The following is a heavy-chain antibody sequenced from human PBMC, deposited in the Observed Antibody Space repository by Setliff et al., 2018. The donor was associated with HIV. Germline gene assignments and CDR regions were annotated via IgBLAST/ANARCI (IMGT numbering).Heavy chain of an antibody. V-gene: IGHV1-8*02. Sequence: ASVQVSCKASGGTLTNHVINWVRQATGQGLEWMGWMNPVRGATGIAQRFQGRVTMTRDNSISTAYMQLSGLTSEDTAVYYCARAPEYYDSSGYFYGVGPLDYWGQGALVTVSS. CDR2: MNPVRGAT. D-gene: IGHD3-22*01. J-gene: IGHJ4*02. CDR1: GGTLTNHV. CDR3: ARAPEYYDSSGYFYGVGPLDY.